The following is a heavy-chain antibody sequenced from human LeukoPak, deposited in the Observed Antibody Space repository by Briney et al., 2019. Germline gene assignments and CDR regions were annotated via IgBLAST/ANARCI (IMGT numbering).Heavy chain of an antibody. CDR1: SGSFSGYY. V-gene: IGHV4-34*01. Sequence: SETLSLTCAVYSGSFSGYYWSWIRQPPGKGLEWIGEINHSGSTNYNPSLKSRVTISVDTSKNQFSLKLSSVTAADTAVYYCARGYDYYDSSGQLDYWGQGTLVTVSS. CDR2: INHSGST. D-gene: IGHD3-22*01. J-gene: IGHJ4*02. CDR3: ARGYDYYDSSGQLDY.